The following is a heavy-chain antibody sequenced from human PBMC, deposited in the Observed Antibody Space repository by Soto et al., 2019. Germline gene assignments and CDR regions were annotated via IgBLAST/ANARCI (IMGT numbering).Heavy chain of an antibody. CDR1: GGTFSSYT. Sequence: QVQLVQSGAEVKKPGSSVKVSCKASGGTFSSYTISWVRQATGQGLEWMGRIIPIHGIANYERKFQGRVTITPDKSTSTAYKELSSLRSEDTAVYYCAREWIQLWRFSYGMDVWGQGTTVTVSS. D-gene: IGHD5-18*01. J-gene: IGHJ6*02. CDR3: AREWIQLWRFSYGMDV. V-gene: IGHV1-69*08. CDR2: IIPIHGIA.